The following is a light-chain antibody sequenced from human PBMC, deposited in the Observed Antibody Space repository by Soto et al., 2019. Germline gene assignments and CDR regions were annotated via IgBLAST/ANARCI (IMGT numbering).Light chain of an antibody. CDR2: EVS. CDR3: CSFAGSSNPDV. Sequence: QSVLTQPASVSGSPGQSITISCTGASSDVGGYNFVSWYQQHPGKAPKLLISEVSKRPSGVSNRFSGSKSGNSASLTISGLQDADEAAYYCCSFAGSSNPDVFGTGTKLTVL. CDR1: SSDVGGYNF. J-gene: IGLJ1*01. V-gene: IGLV2-23*02.